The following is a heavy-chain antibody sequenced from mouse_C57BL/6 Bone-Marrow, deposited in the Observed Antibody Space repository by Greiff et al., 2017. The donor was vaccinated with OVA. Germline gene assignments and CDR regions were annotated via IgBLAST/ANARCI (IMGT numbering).Heavy chain of an antibody. Sequence: QVQLQQPGTELVKPGASVKLSCKASGYTFTSYWMHWVKQRPGQGLEWIGNINPSNGGTNYNEKLKSKATLTVDKSSSTAYMPLSSLTSEDSAVFYSARGGRGEWYVYVWGTGTTVTVTS. CDR1: GYTFTSYW. J-gene: IGHJ1*03. V-gene: IGHV1-53*01. CDR3: ARGGRGEWYVYV. D-gene: IGHD1-1*01. CDR2: INPSNGGT.